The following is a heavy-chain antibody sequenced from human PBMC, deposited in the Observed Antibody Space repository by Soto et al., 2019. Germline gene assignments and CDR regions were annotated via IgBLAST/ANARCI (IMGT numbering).Heavy chain of an antibody. V-gene: IGHV3-48*01. CDR3: ITDSDFDYDKRAS. CDR1: GFTFSSYS. J-gene: IGHJ5*02. CDR2: ISSSSSTI. Sequence: PGGSLRLSCAASGFTFSSYSMNWVRQAPGKGLEWVSYISSSSSTIYYADSVKGRFTISRDNAKNSLYLQMNSLRAEDTAVYYCITDSDFDYDKRASWGQGVLVTVS. D-gene: IGHD3-16*01.